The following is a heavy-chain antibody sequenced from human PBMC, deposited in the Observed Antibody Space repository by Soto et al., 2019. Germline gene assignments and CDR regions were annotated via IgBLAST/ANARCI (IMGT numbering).Heavy chain of an antibody. Sequence: GSLRLSCAASGFTFSSYAMSWVRQAPGKGLEWVSAISGSGGSTYYADSVKGRFTISRDNSKNTLYLQMNSLRAEDTAVYYCAKGVLRQQLGNDAFDIWGQGTMVTVSS. CDR3: AKGVLRQQLGNDAFDI. J-gene: IGHJ3*02. CDR1: GFTFSSYA. D-gene: IGHD6-13*01. V-gene: IGHV3-23*01. CDR2: ISGSGGST.